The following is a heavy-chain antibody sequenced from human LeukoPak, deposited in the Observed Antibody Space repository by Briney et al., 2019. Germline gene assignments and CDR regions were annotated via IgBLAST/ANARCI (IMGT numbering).Heavy chain of an antibody. V-gene: IGHV1-46*01. CDR1: GNSVTEVA. Sequence: ASVKVSCKVSGNSVTEVAIHWVRQAPGQGPEWMGVISPSGGSTIYAQKFKGRVTLTRDMSTSTDSLELSSLRSEDTAVYYYARDNSVRDEAWWFNPWGQGTLVTVSS. CDR2: ISPSGGST. J-gene: IGHJ5*02. CDR3: ARDNSVRDEAWWFNP. D-gene: IGHD5-24*01.